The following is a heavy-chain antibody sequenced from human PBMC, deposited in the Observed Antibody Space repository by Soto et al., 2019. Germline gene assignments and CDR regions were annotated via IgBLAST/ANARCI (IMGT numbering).Heavy chain of an antibody. CDR3: ARDHSSGWYGPYYYYGMDV. CDR2: MNPNSGNT. D-gene: IGHD6-19*01. J-gene: IGHJ6*02. CDR1: GYTFTSYD. V-gene: IGHV1-8*01. Sequence: QVQLVQSGAEVKKPGASVKVSCKASGYTFTSYDINWVRQATGQGLEWMGWMNPNSGNTGYAQKFQGRVTMTRNTSISTAYMELSSLRYEDTAVYYCARDHSSGWYGPYYYYGMDVWGQGATVTVS.